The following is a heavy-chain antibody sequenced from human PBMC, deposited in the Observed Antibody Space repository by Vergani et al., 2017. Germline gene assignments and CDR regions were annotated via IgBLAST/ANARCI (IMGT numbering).Heavy chain of an antibody. V-gene: IGHV5-51*01. J-gene: IGHJ4*02. CDR1: GYSFTSYW. CDR2: IYPGDSDT. D-gene: IGHD3-22*01. CDR3: ARRPAYYYDSSGYFFDY. Sequence: VQLVQSGAEVKKPGESLKISCKGSGYSFTSYWIGWVRQMPGKGLEWMGIIYPGDSDTRYSPAFQGQVTISADKSISTTYLQWSSLKASDTAMYYCARRPAYYYDSSGYFFDYWGQGTLVTVSS.